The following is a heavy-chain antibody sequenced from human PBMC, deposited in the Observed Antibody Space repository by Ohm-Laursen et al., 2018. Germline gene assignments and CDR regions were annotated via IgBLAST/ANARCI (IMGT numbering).Heavy chain of an antibody. CDR1: GFTFSSYA. Sequence: SLRLSCAASGFTFSSYAMSWVRQAPGKGLEWASSISSSTYYIYYADSVRGRFTISRDNAKDSMFLQMNNLRAEDTAVYYCAREGGFGELSSLDAFDIWGQGTMVTVSS. D-gene: IGHD3-10*01. CDR3: AREGGFGELSSLDAFDI. J-gene: IGHJ3*02. CDR2: ISSSTYYI. V-gene: IGHV3-21*01.